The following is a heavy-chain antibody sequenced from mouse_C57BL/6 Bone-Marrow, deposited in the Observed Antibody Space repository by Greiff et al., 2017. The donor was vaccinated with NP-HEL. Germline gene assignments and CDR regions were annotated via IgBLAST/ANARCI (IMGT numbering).Heavy chain of an antibody. V-gene: IGHV14-2*01. CDR2: IDPEDGET. J-gene: IGHJ2*01. CDR1: GFNIKDYY. CDR3: ALVPVYFDY. Sequence: EVKLVESGAELVKPGASVKLSCTASGFNIKDYYMHWVKQRTEQGLEWIGRIDPEDGETKYAPKFPGKATITADTSSNTAYLQLSSLTSEDTAVYYCALVPVYFDYWGQGTTLTVSS.